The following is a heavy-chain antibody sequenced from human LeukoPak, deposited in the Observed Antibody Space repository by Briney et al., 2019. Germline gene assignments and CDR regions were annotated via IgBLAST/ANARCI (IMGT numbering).Heavy chain of an antibody. V-gene: IGHV3-23*01. CDR1: GFTFSSYA. D-gene: IGHD2-2*01. J-gene: IGHJ4*02. Sequence: PGGSLRLSCAASGFTFSSYAMSWVRQAPGKGLEWVSAISGSGGSTYYADSVKGRFTISRDNSKNTLYLQMNSLRAEDTAVYYCAKDGGYCSSTSCSGYWGQGTLLTVSS. CDR2: ISGSGGST. CDR3: AKDGGYCSSTSCSGY.